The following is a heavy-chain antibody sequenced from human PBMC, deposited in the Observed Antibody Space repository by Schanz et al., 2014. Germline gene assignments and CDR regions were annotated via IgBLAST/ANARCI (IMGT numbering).Heavy chain of an antibody. CDR1: GYTFTNYG. D-gene: IGHD6-19*01. J-gene: IGHJ2*01. CDR2: ISANNGNT. CDR3: ARLSVAGRPHVNYWYFDL. V-gene: IGHV1-18*01. Sequence: QVQLVQSGAEVKKPGASVGVSCKASGYTFTNYGVTWVRQAPGQGLEWMGWISANNGNTNYAQKFQGRVTMTTDTSTSTAYMELRSLRSDDTAVYYCARLSVAGRPHVNYWYFDLWGRGTLVTVSS.